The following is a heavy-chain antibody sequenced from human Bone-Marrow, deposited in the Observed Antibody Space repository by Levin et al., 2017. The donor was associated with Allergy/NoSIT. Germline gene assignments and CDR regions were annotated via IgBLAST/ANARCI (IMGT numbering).Heavy chain of an antibody. CDR2: ISYDGSNK. CDR1: GFTFSSSA. V-gene: IGHV3-30-3*01. D-gene: IGHD6-13*01. Sequence: LSLTCAASGFTFSSSAMHWVRQAPGKGLEWVAVISYDGSNKYYADSVKGRFTISRDNSKNTLYLQMNSLRAEDTAVYYCARDYSSSWYPGYWGQGTLVTVSS. J-gene: IGHJ4*02. CDR3: ARDYSSSWYPGY.